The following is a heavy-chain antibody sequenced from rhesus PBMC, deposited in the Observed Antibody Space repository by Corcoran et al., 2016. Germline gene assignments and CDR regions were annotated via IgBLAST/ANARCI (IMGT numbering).Heavy chain of an antibody. D-gene: IGHD3-22*01. Sequence: EVQLVQSGAEVKKPGATVKISCKASGYTSTDHYLNWVRQAPGKGLEGMGGVDPEDRETDYAPKFQDRVTITADMSTDTAYMELSSLRSEDTAVYYCAVGVTRIDYWGQGVLVTVSS. CDR2: VDPEDRET. J-gene: IGHJ4*01. CDR1: GYTSTDHY. CDR3: AVGVTRIDY. V-gene: IGHV1-111*02.